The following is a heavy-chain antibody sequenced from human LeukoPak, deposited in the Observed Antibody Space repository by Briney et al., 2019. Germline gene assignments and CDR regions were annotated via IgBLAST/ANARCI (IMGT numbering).Heavy chain of an antibody. CDR2: IYTSGST. J-gene: IGHJ5*02. D-gene: IGHD3-10*01. Sequence: SETLSLTCTVSGGSISSYYWSWIRQPAGKGLEWIGRIYTSGSTNYNPSLKSRVTMSVDTSKNQFSLKLSSVTAADTAVYYCAAEYGSGSYYNWFDPWGQGTLVTVSS. V-gene: IGHV4-4*07. CDR1: GGSISSYY. CDR3: AAEYGSGSYYNWFDP.